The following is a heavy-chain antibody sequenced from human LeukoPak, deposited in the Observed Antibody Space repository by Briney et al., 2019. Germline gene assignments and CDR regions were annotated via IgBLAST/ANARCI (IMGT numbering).Heavy chain of an antibody. Sequence: PGGSLRLSCAASGFTFSDYYMSWIRQAPGKGLEWVGRIKSKVNGGAIDYGAAVKDRFTISRDDSKDMVFLQMSSLKIEDTAVYFCTTDHDYTKGFDPWGQGTLVTVSS. J-gene: IGHJ5*02. D-gene: IGHD4-11*01. CDR3: TTDHDYTKGFDP. CDR1: GFTFSDYY. CDR2: IKSKVNGGAI. V-gene: IGHV3-15*01.